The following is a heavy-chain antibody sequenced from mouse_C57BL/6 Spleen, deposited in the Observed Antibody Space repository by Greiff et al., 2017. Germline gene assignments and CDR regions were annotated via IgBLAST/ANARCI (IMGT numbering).Heavy chain of an antibody. CDR2: IRSKSSNYAT. V-gene: IGHV10-3*01. CDR1: GFTFNTYA. Sequence: EVHLVESGGGLVQPKGSLKLSCAASGFTFNTYAMHWVRQAPGKGLEWVARIRSKSSNYATYYADSVKDRFTISRDDSQSMLYLQMNNLTPEDTAMYYCVRDWGGSSSFDYWGQGTTLTVSS. D-gene: IGHD1-1*01. CDR3: VRDWGGSSSFDY. J-gene: IGHJ2*01.